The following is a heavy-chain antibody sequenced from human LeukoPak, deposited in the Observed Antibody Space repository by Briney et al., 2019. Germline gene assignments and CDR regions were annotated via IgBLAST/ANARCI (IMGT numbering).Heavy chain of an antibody. J-gene: IGHJ5*02. CDR2: ISAYNGNT. D-gene: IGHD3-9*01. Sequence: ASVKVSCKASGYTLTSYGISWVRQAPGQGLEWMGWISAYNGNTNYAQKLQGRVTMTTDTSTSTAYMELRSLRSDDTAVYYCARDRVDILTGYFEKDWFDPWGQGTLVTVSS. CDR1: GYTLTSYG. CDR3: ARDRVDILTGYFEKDWFDP. V-gene: IGHV1-18*01.